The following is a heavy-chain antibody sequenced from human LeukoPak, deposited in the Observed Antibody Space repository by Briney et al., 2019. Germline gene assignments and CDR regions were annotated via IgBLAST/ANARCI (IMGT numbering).Heavy chain of an antibody. CDR1: GYSISSGYY. Sequence: SETLSLTCTVSGYSISSGYYWGWIRQPPGKGLEWIGSIYHSGSTYYNPSLKSRVTISVDTSKNQFSLKLSSVTAADTAVYYCARGSESYSSFDYWGQGTLLTVSS. CDR3: ARGSESYSSFDY. J-gene: IGHJ4*02. CDR2: IYHSGST. V-gene: IGHV4-38-2*02. D-gene: IGHD1-26*01.